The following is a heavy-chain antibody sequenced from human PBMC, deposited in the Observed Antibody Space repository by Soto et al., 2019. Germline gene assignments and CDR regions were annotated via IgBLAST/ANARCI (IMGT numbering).Heavy chain of an antibody. CDR1: GGSFSGYY. CDR3: ARAEIAARLFAYDY. D-gene: IGHD6-6*01. Sequence: SETLSLTCAVYGGSFSGYYWSWIRQPPGKGLEWIGEINHSGSTNYNPSLKSRVTISVDTSKNQFSLKLSSVTAADTAVYYCARAEIAARLFAYDYWGQGTLVTVSS. V-gene: IGHV4-34*01. J-gene: IGHJ4*02. CDR2: INHSGST.